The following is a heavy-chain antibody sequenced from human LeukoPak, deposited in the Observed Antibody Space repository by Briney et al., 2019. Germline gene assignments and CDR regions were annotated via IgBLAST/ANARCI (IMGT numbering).Heavy chain of an antibody. Sequence: PGGSLRLSCAASGFTFSSYAMSWVRQAPGKGLEWVSAISGSGGSTYYADSVEGRFTISRDNSKNTLYLQMNSLRAEDTAVYYCAKDKRVVRGPKTSPDYYGMDVWGQGTTVTVSS. CDR2: ISGSGGST. D-gene: IGHD3-10*01. CDR1: GFTFSSYA. CDR3: AKDKRVVRGPKTSPDYYGMDV. J-gene: IGHJ6*02. V-gene: IGHV3-23*01.